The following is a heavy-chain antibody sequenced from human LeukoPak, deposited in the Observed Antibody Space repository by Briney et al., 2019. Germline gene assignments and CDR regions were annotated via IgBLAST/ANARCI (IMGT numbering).Heavy chain of an antibody. D-gene: IGHD2-15*01. CDR1: GGSISSDY. V-gene: IGHV4-59*08. J-gene: IGHJ4*02. Sequence: SETLSLTCTVSGGSISSDYWNWIRQPPGKGLEWIGYIHYSGSTFYNPSLKSRVTISVDSSKYQFSLQLSSVTAADTAVYYCARQGYSRGYFSLDYWGQGTLVTVSS. CDR3: ARQGYSRGYFSLDY. CDR2: IHYSGST.